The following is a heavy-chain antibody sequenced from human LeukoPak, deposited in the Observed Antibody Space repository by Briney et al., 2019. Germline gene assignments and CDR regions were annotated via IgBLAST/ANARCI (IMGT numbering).Heavy chain of an antibody. CDR3: ARATLSDYYFNY. Sequence: ASVKVSCKASGYIFTNYYMHWVRQAPGQGLEWMGIINPSGGATSYSQMFQGRVTLTRDTSTNTVYMELSNLRFEDTAVYFCARATLSDYYFNYWGQGTLVTVSS. V-gene: IGHV1-46*01. J-gene: IGHJ4*02. CDR2: INPSGGAT. CDR1: GYIFTNYY.